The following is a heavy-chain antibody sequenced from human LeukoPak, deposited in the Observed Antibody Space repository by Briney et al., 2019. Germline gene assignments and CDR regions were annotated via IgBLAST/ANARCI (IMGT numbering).Heavy chain of an antibody. V-gene: IGHV3-11*01. CDR3: AKNGDRGAYCSGGSCYPYYYYYMDV. J-gene: IGHJ6*03. Sequence: GGSLRLSCAASGFTFSDYYMSWIRQAPGKGLEWVSYISSSGSTIYYADSVKGRFTISRDNSKNTLYLQMNSLSAEDTAVYYCAKNGDRGAYCSGGSCYPYYYYYMDVWGKGTTVTISS. CDR2: ISSSGSTI. D-gene: IGHD2-15*01. CDR1: GFTFSDYY.